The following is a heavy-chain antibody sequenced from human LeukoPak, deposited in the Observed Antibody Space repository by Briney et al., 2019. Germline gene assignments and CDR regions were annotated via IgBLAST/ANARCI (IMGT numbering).Heavy chain of an antibody. CDR3: ARAKKQGTTVTTGWFDP. V-gene: IGHV1-69*02. D-gene: IGHD4-11*01. CDR2: IIPILGIA. CDR1: GGTFSSYT. J-gene: IGHJ5*02. Sequence: SVKVSCKASGGTFSSYTISWVRQAPGQGLEWMGRIIPILGIANYAQKFQGRVTITADKSTSTAYMELSSLRSEDTAVYYYARAKKQGTTVTTGWFDPWGQGTLVTVSS.